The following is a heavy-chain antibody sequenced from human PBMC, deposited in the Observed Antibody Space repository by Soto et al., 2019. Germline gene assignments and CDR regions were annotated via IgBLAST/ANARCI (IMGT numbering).Heavy chain of an antibody. J-gene: IGHJ6*02. V-gene: IGHV4-34*01. D-gene: IGHD3-3*01. CDR1: GGSFSGYY. Sequence: SETLSLTCAVYGGSFSGYYWSWIRQPPGKGLEWIGEINHSGSTNYNPSLKSRVTISVDTSKNQFSLKLSSVTAADTAVYYCARVRWSGYSFYYYYGMDVWGQGTTVTVSS. CDR2: INHSGST. CDR3: ARVRWSGYSFYYYYGMDV.